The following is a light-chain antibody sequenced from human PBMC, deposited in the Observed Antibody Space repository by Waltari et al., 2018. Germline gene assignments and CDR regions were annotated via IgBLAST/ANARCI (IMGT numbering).Light chain of an antibody. J-gene: IGKJ1*01. CDR3: MQGSHWPPWT. Sequence: EVVLTRPPLSLPVTLRQPASISCTPGESLAHSDGNTYLNWFHQRPGQSPRRLICKVSKRDSGVPDRFSGSGSGTDFTLTIIRVEAEDVGVYYCMQGSHWPPWTFGQGTKVEIK. CDR2: KVS. CDR1: ESLAHSDGNTY. V-gene: IGKV2-30*02.